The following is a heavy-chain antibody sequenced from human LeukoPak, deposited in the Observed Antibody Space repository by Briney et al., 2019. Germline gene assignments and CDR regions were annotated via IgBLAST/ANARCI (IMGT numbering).Heavy chain of an antibody. CDR3: ARGRRAARPVDY. V-gene: IGHV4-34*01. CDR2: INHSGST. CDR1: GGSFSGYY. J-gene: IGHJ4*02. D-gene: IGHD6-6*01. Sequence: PSETLSLTCAVYGGSFSGYYWSWIRQPPGKGLEWIGEINHSGSTNYNPSLKSRVTISVDTSKNQFSLKLSSVTAADTAVYYCARGRRAARPVDYWGQGTLVTVSS.